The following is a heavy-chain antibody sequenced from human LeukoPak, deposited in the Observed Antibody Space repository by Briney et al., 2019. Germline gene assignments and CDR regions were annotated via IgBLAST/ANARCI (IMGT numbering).Heavy chain of an antibody. CDR1: GFTFNDYG. CDR3: ARNFGGGDSSGPHY. Sequence: GGCLRLSCAASGFTFNDYGMSWVRQAPGKGLGWVSGINWNGGRTGYADSMKGRFIISRDNAKNSLYLQVNSLRAEDTALYYCARNFGGGDSSGPHYWGQGTLVTVSS. J-gene: IGHJ4*02. V-gene: IGHV3-20*04. D-gene: IGHD3-22*01. CDR2: INWNGGRT.